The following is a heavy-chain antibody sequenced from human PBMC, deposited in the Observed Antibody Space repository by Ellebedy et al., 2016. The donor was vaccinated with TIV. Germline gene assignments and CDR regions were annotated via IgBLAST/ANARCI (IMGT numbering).Heavy chain of an antibody. D-gene: IGHD5-24*01. CDR3: ANRGY. CDR2: IHPSGGT. J-gene: IGHJ4*02. V-gene: IGHV3-66*01. Sequence: GESLKISCEASGFTVSTDFMGWVRQSPGKGLEWVSRIHPSGGTFYADFVMGRVTIYRDNSRSTLYLQMNSRRVEDTALYYCANRGYWGLGTLVSVSS. CDR1: GFTVSTDF.